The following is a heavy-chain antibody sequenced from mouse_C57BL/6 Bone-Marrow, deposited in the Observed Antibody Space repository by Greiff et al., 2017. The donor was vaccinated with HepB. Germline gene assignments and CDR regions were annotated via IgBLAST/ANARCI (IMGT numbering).Heavy chain of an antibody. J-gene: IGHJ2*01. CDR2: IDPGSGST. CDR1: GYTFTSYW. CDR3: ARGGWLLRFDY. V-gene: IGHV1-55*01. D-gene: IGHD2-3*01. Sequence: QVQLQQPGAELVKPGASVKMSCKASGYTFTSYWITWVKQRPGQGLEWIGDIDPGSGSTNYNEKFKSKATLTVDKASSTAYMQLSSLTSEDSAVYYCARGGWLLRFDYWGQGTTLTVSS.